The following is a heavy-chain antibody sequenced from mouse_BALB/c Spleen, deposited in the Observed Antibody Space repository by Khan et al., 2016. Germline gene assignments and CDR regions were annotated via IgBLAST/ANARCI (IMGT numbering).Heavy chain of an antibody. CDR3: ASDMEAYVDAMDY. CDR1: GFTFTDYY. D-gene: IGHD2-12*01. V-gene: IGHV7-3*02. Sequence: EVELVESGGGLVQPGGSLRLSCATSGFTFTDYYMSWVRQPPGKALEWLGFIRNKANGYTTEYSSSVKGRFTISRDNSQSIFYLQMNTLRAEDSATYYCASDMEAYVDAMDYWGQGTSVTVSS. J-gene: IGHJ4*01. CDR2: IRNKANGYTT.